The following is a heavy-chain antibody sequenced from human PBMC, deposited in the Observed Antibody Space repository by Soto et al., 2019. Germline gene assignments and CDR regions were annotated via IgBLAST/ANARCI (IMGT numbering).Heavy chain of an antibody. J-gene: IGHJ1*01. CDR1: GFTFDDYA. CDR2: INGNSGSI. CDR3: PKYERPQWYSGHFRH. D-gene: IGHD1-26*01. Sequence: PGGSLRLSCAASGFTFDDYAMPWVRQVPGKGLECVSVINGNSGSICYGDSVKGRFAISRDNANNTLHLQVNSLSAEDPTFYYCPKYERPQWYSGHFRHWGQGTLVTLAT. V-gene: IGHV3-9*01.